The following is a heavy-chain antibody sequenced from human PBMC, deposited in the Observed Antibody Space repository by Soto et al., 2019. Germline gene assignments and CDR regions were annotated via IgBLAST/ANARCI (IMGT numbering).Heavy chain of an antibody. CDR2: IRKQVNSYTT. Sequence: EVQLVESGGGLVQPGGSLRLSCAASGFTFSDHYMDWVSQAPGKGLEWVGRIRKQVNSYTTEYAASVKGRFIVSRDDSTNSVYLQMNRLMTEVTAVYYCARSPKTTGYREFDSWGQGILVTVSS. J-gene: IGHJ4*02. V-gene: IGHV3-72*01. D-gene: IGHD4-17*01. CDR3: ARSPKTTGYREFDS. CDR1: GFTFSDHY.